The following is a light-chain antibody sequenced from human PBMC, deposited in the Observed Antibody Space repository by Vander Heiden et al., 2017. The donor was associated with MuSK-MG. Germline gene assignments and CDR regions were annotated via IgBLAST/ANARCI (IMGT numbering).Light chain of an antibody. V-gene: IGKV3-20*01. Sequence: EIVLTQSPGTLSLSTGERATLSCRASQSVSSSYLAWYQQKPGQAPRLLIYGASSRATGIPDRFSGSGYGTDFTLTISRREPEDFAVYYCQQYGSSPPYTFGQGTKLEIK. CDR2: GAS. CDR1: QSVSSSY. J-gene: IGKJ2*01. CDR3: QQYGSSPPYT.